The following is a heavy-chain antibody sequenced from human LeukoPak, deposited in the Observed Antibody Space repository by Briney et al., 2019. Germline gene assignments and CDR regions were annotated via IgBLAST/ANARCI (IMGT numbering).Heavy chain of an antibody. J-gene: IGHJ6*03. Sequence: SETLSLTCTVSGGSIGSGDYYWSWIRQPPGKGLEWIGYIYYSGSTYYNPSLKSRVTISVDTSKNQFSLKLSSVTAADTAVYYCARDTIVVVPAAIGSGYYYYYMDVWGKGTTVTVSS. CDR3: ARDTIVVVPAAIGSGYYYYYMDV. V-gene: IGHV4-30-4*08. D-gene: IGHD2-2*02. CDR1: GGSIGSGDYY. CDR2: IYYSGST.